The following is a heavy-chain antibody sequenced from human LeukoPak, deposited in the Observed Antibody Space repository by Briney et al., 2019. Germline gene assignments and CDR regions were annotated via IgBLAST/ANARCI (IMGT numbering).Heavy chain of an antibody. CDR1: GGSFSGYY. Sequence: KPSETLSLTCAVYGGSFSGYYWSWIRQPPGKGLEWMGEINHSGSTNYNPSLKSRVTISVDTSKNQFSLKLSSVTAADTAVYYCARGLGYSSSWYPWFDPWGQGTLVTVSS. D-gene: IGHD6-13*01. V-gene: IGHV4-34*01. CDR2: INHSGST. CDR3: ARGLGYSSSWYPWFDP. J-gene: IGHJ5*02.